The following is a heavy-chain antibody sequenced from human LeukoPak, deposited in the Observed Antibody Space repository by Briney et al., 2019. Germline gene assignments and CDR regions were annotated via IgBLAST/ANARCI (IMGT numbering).Heavy chain of an antibody. CDR3: ARRPYGSGSYSIYFDY. CDR2: IYYSGST. D-gene: IGHD3-10*01. V-gene: IGHV4-59*08. CDR1: GGSISSYY. J-gene: IGHJ4*02. Sequence: SETLSLTCTVSGGSISSYYWSWIRQPPGKGMEWLGYIYYSGSTNYNPSLKSRVTISVDTTKNQFSLKLSSVTAADTSVYYCARRPYGSGSYSIYFDYWGQGTLVTVSS.